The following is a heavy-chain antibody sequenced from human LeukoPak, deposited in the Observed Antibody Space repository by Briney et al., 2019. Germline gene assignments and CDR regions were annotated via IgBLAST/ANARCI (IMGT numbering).Heavy chain of an antibody. J-gene: IGHJ4*02. Sequence: SESLSLTCTVSGRSISTYYWSSIRQPPGKGLEWIGFIYYSGSTYYNPSLESRVTISVDTSKNQFSLKLTSVTAADTAIYYCARRYDTSGPFFDYWGQGTLVTVSS. D-gene: IGHD3-22*01. V-gene: IGHV4-59*01. CDR1: GRSISTYY. CDR3: ARRYDTSGPFFDY. CDR2: IYYSGST.